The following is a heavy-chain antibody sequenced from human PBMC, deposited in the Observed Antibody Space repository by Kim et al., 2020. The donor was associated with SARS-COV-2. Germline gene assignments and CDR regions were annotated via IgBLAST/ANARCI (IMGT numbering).Heavy chain of an antibody. Sequence: GWSLRLSCAASGFTFSSYWMHWVRQAPGKGLVWVSRINSDGSSTSYADSVKGRFTISRDNAKNTLYLQMNSLRAEDTAVYYCARDRRGYCSGGSCYSGFDYWGQGTLVTVSS. J-gene: IGHJ4*02. CDR1: GFTFSSYW. D-gene: IGHD2-15*01. CDR3: ARDRRGYCSGGSCYSGFDY. CDR2: INSDGSST. V-gene: IGHV3-74*01.